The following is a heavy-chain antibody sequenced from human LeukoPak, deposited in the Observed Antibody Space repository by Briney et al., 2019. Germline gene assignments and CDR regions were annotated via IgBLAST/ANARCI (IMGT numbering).Heavy chain of an antibody. V-gene: IGHV4-30-4*07. D-gene: IGHD3-22*01. J-gene: IGHJ4*02. CDR3: ARDRYYYDSSAYYWLFDY. Sequence: SETLSLTCAVSGGSISSGGYSWSWIRQPPGKGLEWIGYIYYSGSTYYNPSLKSRVTISVDTSKNQFSLKLSPVTAADTAVYYCARDRYYYDSSAYYWLFDYWGQGTLVTVSS. CDR1: GGSISSGGYS. CDR2: IYYSGST.